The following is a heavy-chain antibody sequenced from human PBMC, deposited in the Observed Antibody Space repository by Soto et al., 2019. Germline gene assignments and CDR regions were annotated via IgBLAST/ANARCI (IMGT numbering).Heavy chain of an antibody. Sequence: PLETLPLTCTVSGGSCSGYYWSWIRQPTGKGLEWIGYIYYSGSTNYNPSLKSRVTISVDTSKNQFSLKLSSVTAADTAVYYCAREGRTGGPYYYYYGMDVWGQGTTVTVSS. J-gene: IGHJ6*02. CDR1: GGSCSGYY. V-gene: IGHV4-59*01. CDR3: AREGRTGGPYYYYYGMDV. CDR2: IYYSGST.